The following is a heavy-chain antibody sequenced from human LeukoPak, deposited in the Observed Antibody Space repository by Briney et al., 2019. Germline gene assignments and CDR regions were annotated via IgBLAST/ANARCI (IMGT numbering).Heavy chain of an antibody. V-gene: IGHV3-7*01. J-gene: IGHJ4*02. CDR1: GFTFSSYW. D-gene: IGHD6-19*01. CDR2: IKQDGSEK. Sequence: GGSLRLSCAASGFTFSSYWMSWVRQAPGKGLEWEANIKQDGSEKDYVDSVKGRFTISRDNAKNSLYLQVNSLRAEDTAVYYCARMDIAVAGIFDFWGQGTLVTVSS. CDR3: ARMDIAVAGIFDF.